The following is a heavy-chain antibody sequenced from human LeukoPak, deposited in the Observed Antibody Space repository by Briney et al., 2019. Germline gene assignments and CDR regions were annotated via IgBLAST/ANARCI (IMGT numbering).Heavy chain of an antibody. J-gene: IGHJ6*02. CDR1: GFTFSGAA. V-gene: IGHV3-73*01. CDR3: TRPGAAAGTRSGAYYGMDV. D-gene: IGHD6-13*01. Sequence: SGGSLRLSCAASGFTFSGAAVHWVRQASGKGLEWVGRIRNKANSYATAYAASVKGRFTISRDDSKNTAYLQMNSLKTEDTAVYYCTRPGAAAGTRSGAYYGMDVWGQGTTVTVSS. CDR2: IRNKANSYAT.